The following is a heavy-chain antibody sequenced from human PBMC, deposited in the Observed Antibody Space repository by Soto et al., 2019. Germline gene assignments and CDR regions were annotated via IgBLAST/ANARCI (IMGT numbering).Heavy chain of an antibody. D-gene: IGHD2-2*01. CDR3: ATSTWFDP. Sequence: PSETLSLTCTVSGASIRSSTFYWGWIRQPPGKGLEWIANIYYSGTTYCNPSLKSRVAISVDTSKNQFSLKLSSVTAADTAVYYCATSTWFDPWGQGTLVTVSS. CDR1: GASIRSSTFY. V-gene: IGHV4-39*01. J-gene: IGHJ5*02. CDR2: IYYSGTT.